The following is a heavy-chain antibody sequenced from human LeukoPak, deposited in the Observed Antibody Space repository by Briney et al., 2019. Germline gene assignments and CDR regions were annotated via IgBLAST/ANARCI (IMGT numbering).Heavy chain of an antibody. D-gene: IGHD2-15*01. V-gene: IGHV3-33*08. J-gene: IGHJ4*02. CDR3: ARDRSRYCSGGSCYFFDY. CDR2: IWYDGSNK. Sequence: GGSLRLSCAASGFTFSSYWMSWVRQAPGKGLEWVAVIWYDGSNKYYADSVKGRFTISRDNSKNALYLQMNSLRAEDTAVYYCARDRSRYCSGGSCYFFDYWGQGTLVTVSS. CDR1: GFTFSSYW.